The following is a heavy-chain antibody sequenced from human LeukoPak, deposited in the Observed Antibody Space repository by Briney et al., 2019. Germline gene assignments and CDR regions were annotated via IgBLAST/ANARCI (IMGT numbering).Heavy chain of an antibody. V-gene: IGHV4-61*01. CDR1: GGSVSSGSYY. CDR3: ARGSGSGY. J-gene: IGHJ4*02. Sequence: NTSETLSLTCTVSGGSVSSGSYYWSWIRQPPGKGLEWIGYIYYSGSTNYNPSLKSRVTISVDTSKNQFSLKLSSVTAADTAVYYCARGSGSGYWGQGTLVTVSS. D-gene: IGHD3-10*01. CDR2: IYYSGST.